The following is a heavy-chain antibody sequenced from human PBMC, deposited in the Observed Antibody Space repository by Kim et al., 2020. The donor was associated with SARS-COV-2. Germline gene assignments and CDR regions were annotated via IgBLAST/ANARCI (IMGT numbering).Heavy chain of an antibody. CDR3: ARGGFGAAGITMVRGVSVLPTR. CDR2: ISYDGSNK. V-gene: IGHV3-30*04. D-gene: IGHD3-10*01. J-gene: IGHJ4*02. Sequence: GGSLRLSCAASGFTFSSYAMHWVRQAPGKGLEWVAVISYDGSNKYYADSVKGRFTISRDNSKNTLYLQMNSLRAEDTAVYYCARGGFGAAGITMVRGVSVLPTRWGQGTLVTVSS. CDR1: GFTFSSYA.